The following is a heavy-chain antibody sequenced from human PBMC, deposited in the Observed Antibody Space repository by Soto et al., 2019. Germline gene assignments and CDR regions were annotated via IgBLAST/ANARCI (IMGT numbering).Heavy chain of an antibody. CDR2: ISGSGGST. CDR3: AKDHCSSTSCYARVDNWFDP. CDR1: GFTFSSYA. V-gene: IGHV3-23*01. Sequence: GGSLRLSCAASGFTFSSYAMSWVRQAPGKGLEWVSAISGSGGSTYYADSVKGRFTNSRDNSKNTLYLQMNSLRAEDTAVYYCAKDHCSSTSCYARVDNWFDPWGQGTLVTVSS. D-gene: IGHD2-2*01. J-gene: IGHJ5*02.